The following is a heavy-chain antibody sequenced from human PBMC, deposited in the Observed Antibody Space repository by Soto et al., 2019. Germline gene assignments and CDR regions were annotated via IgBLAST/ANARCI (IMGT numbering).Heavy chain of an antibody. V-gene: IGHV4-30-4*01. CDR2: IYYGEST. Sequence: QVLVQESGPGLVKPSQTLTLSCTVSGGSVDSGNHYWNWIRQPPGKGLEWIGYIYYGESTYYNPSLKGRATMYVDTSQRRSSLRLASVTAADAAVYYCARDMGSAMITRIFDHWGQGTLVTVSS. J-gene: IGHJ4*02. CDR3: ARDMGSAMITRIFDH. D-gene: IGHD3-16*01. CDR1: GGSVDSGNHY.